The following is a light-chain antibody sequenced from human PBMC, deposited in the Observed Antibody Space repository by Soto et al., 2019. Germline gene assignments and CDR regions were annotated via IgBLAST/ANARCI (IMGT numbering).Light chain of an antibody. CDR1: SGDIGGYNY. Sequence: QSALTQPRSVSGSPGQSVTISCTGASGDIGGYNYVSWYQHHPGKAPKLIIFDVNKRPSGVPDRFSGSKSGNTASLTISGLQPEDEADYHCCSYAGSSLVFGGGAKLTVL. J-gene: IGLJ2*01. CDR2: DVN. CDR3: CSYAGSSLV. V-gene: IGLV2-11*01.